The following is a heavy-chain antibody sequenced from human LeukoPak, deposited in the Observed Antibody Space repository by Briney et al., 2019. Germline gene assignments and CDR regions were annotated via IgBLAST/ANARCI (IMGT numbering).Heavy chain of an antibody. CDR2: IYTSGST. J-gene: IGHJ4*02. CDR3: ARVKAGGYFDY. Sequence: SETLSLTCTVSGGSISSGSYYWSWIRQPAGKGLEWIGRIYTSGSTNYNPSLKSRVTISVGTSKNQFSLNLSPVTAADTAVYYCARVKAGGYFDYWGQGTLVTVSS. V-gene: IGHV4-61*02. CDR1: GGSISSGSYY. D-gene: IGHD1-14*01.